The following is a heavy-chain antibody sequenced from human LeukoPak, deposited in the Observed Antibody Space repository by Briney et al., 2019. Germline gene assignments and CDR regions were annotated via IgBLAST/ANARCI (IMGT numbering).Heavy chain of an antibody. J-gene: IGHJ6*03. CDR1: GYTFTSYG. V-gene: IGHV1-18*01. CDR2: ISAHNGNT. D-gene: IGHD2-2*01. CDR3: ARAICSSTSCYYYYYYMDV. Sequence: GASVKVSCKASGYTFTSYGISWVRQAPGQGLEWMGWISAHNGNTNYVQKLQGRVTMTTDTSTSTAYMELRSLRSDDTAVYYCARAICSSTSCYYYYYYMDVWGKGTTVTVSS.